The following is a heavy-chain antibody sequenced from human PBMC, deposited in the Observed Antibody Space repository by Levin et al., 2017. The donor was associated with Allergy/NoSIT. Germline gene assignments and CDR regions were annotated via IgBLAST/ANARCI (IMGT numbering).Heavy chain of an antibody. Sequence: SETLSLTCTVSDGSVTDYYWSWIRQPPGKGLEWIGFIYYTGSTNNNPSLKSRLPMSVDTSTNQFPLKLNSLTAADTAVYYCARYRVLTGFYEARGQGTLVTVSS. CDR2: IYYTGST. D-gene: IGHD3-9*01. V-gene: IGHV4-59*02. J-gene: IGHJ4*02. CDR1: DGSVTDYY. CDR3: ARYRVLTGFYEA.